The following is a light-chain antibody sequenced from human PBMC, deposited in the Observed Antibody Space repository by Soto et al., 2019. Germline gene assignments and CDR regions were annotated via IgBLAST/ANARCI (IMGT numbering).Light chain of an antibody. Sequence: EIVLTQSPGTLSLSPGERATLSCRASQSVSSNFLAWYQQKPGQAPRLLIYGASSRATGIPDRFIGSGSGTDFTLTISRLEPEDFAVYYCQQYGSSPPWTFGQGTKVEIK. CDR3: QQYGSSPPWT. J-gene: IGKJ1*01. CDR2: GAS. V-gene: IGKV3-20*01. CDR1: QSVSSNF.